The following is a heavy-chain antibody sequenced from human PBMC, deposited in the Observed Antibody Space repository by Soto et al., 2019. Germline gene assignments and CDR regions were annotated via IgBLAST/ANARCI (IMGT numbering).Heavy chain of an antibody. CDR3: ARDLDRFCSGGSCYSNVDY. Sequence: QVQLVQSGAEVKKPGASVKVSCKASGYTFTSYGINWVRQAPGQGLEWMGWISAYNGKTNYAQKVQGRVTMTTGTSTSTAYMELRSLTSDDTAVYYCARDLDRFCSGGSCYSNVDYWGQGTLVTVSS. D-gene: IGHD2-15*01. V-gene: IGHV1-18*01. CDR2: ISAYNGKT. CDR1: GYTFTSYG. J-gene: IGHJ4*02.